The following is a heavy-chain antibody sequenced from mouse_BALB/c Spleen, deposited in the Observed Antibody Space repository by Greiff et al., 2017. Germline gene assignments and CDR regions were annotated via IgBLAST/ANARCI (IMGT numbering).Heavy chain of an antibody. D-gene: IGHD2-4*01. CDR1: GYAFSSSW. V-gene: IGHV1-82*01. J-gene: IGHJ3*01. CDR2: IYPGDGDT. CDR3: ARSGGDYDKFAY. Sequence: QVQLQQSGPELVKPGASVKISCKASGYAFSSSWMNWVKQRPGQGLEWIGRIYPGDGDTNYNGKFKGKATLTADKSSSTAYMQLSSLTSVDSAVYFCARSGGDYDKFAYWGQGTLVTVSA.